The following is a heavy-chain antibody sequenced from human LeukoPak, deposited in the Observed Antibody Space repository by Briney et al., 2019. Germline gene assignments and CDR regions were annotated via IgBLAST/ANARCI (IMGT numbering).Heavy chain of an antibody. J-gene: IGHJ4*02. D-gene: IGHD5-18*01. CDR3: AKDHGGLRGYSYGADY. V-gene: IGHV3-23*01. CDR1: GFIFSSYE. Sequence: GGSLRLSCAASGFIFSSYEMNWVRQAPGKGLEWVSAISGSGGSTYYADSVKGRFTISRDNSKNTLYLQMNSLRAEDTAVYYCAKDHGGLRGYSYGADYWGQGTLVTVSS. CDR2: ISGSGGST.